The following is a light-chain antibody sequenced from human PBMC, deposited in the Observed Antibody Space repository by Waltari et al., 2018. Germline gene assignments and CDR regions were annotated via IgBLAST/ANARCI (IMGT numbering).Light chain of an antibody. V-gene: IGKV3-20*01. J-gene: IGKJ1*01. CDR2: GAS. CDR1: QSVSSSY. CDR3: QQYGSSKT. Sequence: EIVLTQSPGTLSLSPGERATLSCRASQSVSSSYLAWYQQKPGQAPRLLIYGASRRATGIPDRFSGSGAGTDFTLTISRLEPEDLAVYYCQQYGSSKTFGQGTKVEIK.